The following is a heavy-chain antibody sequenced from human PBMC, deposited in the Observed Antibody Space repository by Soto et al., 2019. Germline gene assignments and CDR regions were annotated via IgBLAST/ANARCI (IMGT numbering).Heavy chain of an antibody. Sequence: GGSLRLSCAASGFTFSSYWMSWVRQAPGKGLEWVANIKQDGSEKYYVDSVKGRFTISRDNAKNSLYLQMNSLRAEDTAVYYCARGVGCSGGSCYSFMYYYYYYMDVWGKGTTVTVSS. CDR1: GFTFSSYW. J-gene: IGHJ6*03. V-gene: IGHV3-7*01. CDR2: IKQDGSEK. CDR3: ARGVGCSGGSCYSFMYYYYYYMDV. D-gene: IGHD2-15*01.